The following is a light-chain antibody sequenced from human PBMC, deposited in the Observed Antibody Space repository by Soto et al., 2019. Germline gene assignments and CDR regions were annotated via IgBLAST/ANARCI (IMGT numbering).Light chain of an antibody. Sequence: SVLTQPPSASGSPGQSVTISCTGTKSDIGVYDFVSWYQHHPGKAPRLIIYEVVRRPSGVPDRFSGSKSGNTASLTVSGLQAADEADYFCKSYAGSNTYVFGSGTKVTVL. CDR3: KSYAGSNTYV. J-gene: IGLJ1*01. CDR1: KSDIGVYDF. V-gene: IGLV2-8*01. CDR2: EVV.